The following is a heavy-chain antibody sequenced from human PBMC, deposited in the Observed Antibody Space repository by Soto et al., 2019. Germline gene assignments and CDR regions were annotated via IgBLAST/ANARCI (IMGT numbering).Heavy chain of an antibody. Sequence: EVQLVESGGGLVQPGGSLRLSCAASVFTFSSYSMNWVRQAPGKGLEWVSYISSSSSTIYYADSVKGRFTISRDNAKNSRYLQMNSLRDEDTAVYYCARDSPYSSSWYDLTWFDPWGQGTLVTVSS. CDR1: VFTFSSYS. CDR2: ISSSSSTI. CDR3: ARDSPYSSSWYDLTWFDP. J-gene: IGHJ5*02. V-gene: IGHV3-48*02. D-gene: IGHD6-13*01.